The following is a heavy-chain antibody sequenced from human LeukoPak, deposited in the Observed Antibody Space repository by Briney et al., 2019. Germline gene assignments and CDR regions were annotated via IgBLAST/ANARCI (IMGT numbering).Heavy chain of an antibody. Sequence: GGSLRLSCAASGFTFSIYAMSCVRQAPGKGMEWVSTISGSGANTYYADSVRGRFTISRDNSKNTLYLHMNSLRVEDTAVYYCARGLVTTGTDAFDIWGQGTMVTVSS. D-gene: IGHD4-17*01. V-gene: IGHV3-23*01. CDR1: GFTFSIYA. CDR3: ARGLVTTGTDAFDI. CDR2: ISGSGANT. J-gene: IGHJ3*02.